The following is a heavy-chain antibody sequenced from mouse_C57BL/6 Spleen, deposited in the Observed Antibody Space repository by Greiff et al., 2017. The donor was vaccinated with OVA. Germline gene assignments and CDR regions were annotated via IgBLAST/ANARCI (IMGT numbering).Heavy chain of an antibody. Sequence: EVQVVESGGGLVQPGGSMKLSCAASGFTFSDAWMDWVRQSPEKGLEWVAEIRNKANNHATYYAESVKGRFTISRDESKSSVYLQMNSFRAEDTGIYYCTREPFDYWGQGTTLTVSS. J-gene: IGHJ2*01. V-gene: IGHV6-6*01. CDR1: GFTFSDAW. CDR2: IRNKANNHAT. CDR3: TREPFDY.